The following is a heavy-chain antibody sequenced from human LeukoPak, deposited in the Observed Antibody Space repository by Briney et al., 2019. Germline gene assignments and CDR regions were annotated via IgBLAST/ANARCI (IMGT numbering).Heavy chain of an antibody. CDR2: ISSSGSTI. D-gene: IGHD5-12*01. V-gene: IGHV3-11*01. Sequence: PGGSLRLSCAASRFTFSNYWMGWVRQAPGKGLEWVSYISSSGSTIYYADSVKGRFTISRDNAKNSLYLQMNSLRAEDTAVYYCARSARGWLRRYTYYFGYWGQGTLVTVSS. CDR1: RFTFSNYW. CDR3: ARSARGWLRRYTYYFGY. J-gene: IGHJ4*02.